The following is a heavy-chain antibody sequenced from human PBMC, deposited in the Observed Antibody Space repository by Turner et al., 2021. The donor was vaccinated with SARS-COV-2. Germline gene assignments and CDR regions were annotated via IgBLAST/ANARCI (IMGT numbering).Heavy chain of an antibody. J-gene: IGHJ4*02. Sequence: QLQLVRSGPEVKKPGASVKVPCKASGYTFTGYYMHWVRQAPGQGLEWKGWINPNSGGTNYAQKFQGRVTMTRDTSISTVYMELSRLRSDDTAVYYCASSANSSGWNYWGQGTLVTVSS. CDR3: ASSANSSGWNY. D-gene: IGHD6-19*01. CDR1: GYTFTGYY. V-gene: IGHV1-2*02. CDR2: INPNSGGT.